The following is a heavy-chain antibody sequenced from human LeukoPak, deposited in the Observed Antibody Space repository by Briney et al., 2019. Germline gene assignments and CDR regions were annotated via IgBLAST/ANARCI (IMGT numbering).Heavy chain of an antibody. CDR2: TSVSGDTK. J-gene: IGHJ4*02. CDR1: GFTITDYG. CDR3: AQGYSSGWYPY. Sequence: GGSLRLSCAVSGFTITDYGMGWVRQAPGKGLEWVSATSVSGDTKYYADSVKGRFIISRDNSRNTLYLQINSLRAEDTALYYCAQGYSSGWYPYWGQGTLVTVSS. V-gene: IGHV3-23*01. D-gene: IGHD6-19*01.